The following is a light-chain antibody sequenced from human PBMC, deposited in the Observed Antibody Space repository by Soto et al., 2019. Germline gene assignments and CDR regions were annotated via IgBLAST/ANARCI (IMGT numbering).Light chain of an antibody. CDR2: EGS. V-gene: IGLV2-23*01. Sequence: QSALTQPASVSGSPGQSITISCTGTSSDVGTYTLVSWYQQHPGKAPKLVIYEGSKRPSGVSNRFSGSKSGNTASLTISGLQAEDEADYFCSSYVGDSAYAFGTGTKVTVL. J-gene: IGLJ1*01. CDR1: SSDVGTYTL. CDR3: SSYVGDSAYA.